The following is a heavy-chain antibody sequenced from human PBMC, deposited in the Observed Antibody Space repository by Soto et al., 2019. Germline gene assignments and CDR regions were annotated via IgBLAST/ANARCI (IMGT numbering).Heavy chain of an antibody. CDR1: GYTFTSYG. CDR2: ISAYNGNT. V-gene: IGHV1-18*01. D-gene: IGHD4-17*01. CDR3: GRGTTVETGTY. Sequence: QVQLVQSGAEVKKPGASVKVSCKASGYTFTSYGFSWVRQAPGQGLEWMGWISAYNGNTNYAQKLEGRITMTTDTTTRTADKEQRSRRADDTAVDYWGRGTTVETGTYWGQGTLVTVSS. J-gene: IGHJ4*02.